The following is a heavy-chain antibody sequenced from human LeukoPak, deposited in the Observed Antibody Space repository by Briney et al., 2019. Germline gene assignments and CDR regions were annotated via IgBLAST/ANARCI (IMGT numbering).Heavy chain of an antibody. V-gene: IGHV4-34*01. CDR2: INHSGST. CDR3: ATHDYGDYHY. Sequence: SETLSLTXAVYGGSFSGYYWSWIRQPPGKGLEWIGEINHSGSTNYNPSLKSRVTISVDTSQNQFSLKLSSVTGADTAVYYCATHDYGDYHYWGEGTLVTVSS. CDR1: GGSFSGYY. D-gene: IGHD4-17*01. J-gene: IGHJ4*02.